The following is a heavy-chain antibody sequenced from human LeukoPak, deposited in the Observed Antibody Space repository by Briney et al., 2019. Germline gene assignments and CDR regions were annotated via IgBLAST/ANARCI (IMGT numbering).Heavy chain of an antibody. CDR1: GFTFSSYA. CDR3: ANPYYYGSGGPRPYYYYGMDV. Sequence: GGSLRLSCAASGFTFSSYAMSWVRQAPGKGLEWVSAISGSGGSTYYADPVKGRFTISRDNSKNTLYLQMNSLRAEDTAVYYCANPYYYGSGGPRPYYYYGMDVWGQGTTVTVSS. CDR2: ISGSGGST. J-gene: IGHJ6*02. V-gene: IGHV3-23*01. D-gene: IGHD3-10*01.